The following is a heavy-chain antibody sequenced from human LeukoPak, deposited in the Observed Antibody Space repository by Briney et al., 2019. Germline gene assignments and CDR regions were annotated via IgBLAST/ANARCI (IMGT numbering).Heavy chain of an antibody. CDR2: IRYDESNK. CDR3: AKVRWLVSYYFDY. V-gene: IGHV3-30*02. J-gene: IGHJ4*02. Sequence: GGSLRLSCAASGFTFSRYGMHWVRQAPGKGLEWVAFIRYDESNKFYADSVEGRFTVSRDNSKNTLYLQMNSLRAEDTAVYYCAKVRWLVSYYFDYWGQGTLVTVSS. D-gene: IGHD6-19*01. CDR1: GFTFSRYG.